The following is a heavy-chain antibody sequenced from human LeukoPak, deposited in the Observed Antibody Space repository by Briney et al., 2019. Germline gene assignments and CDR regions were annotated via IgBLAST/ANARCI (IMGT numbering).Heavy chain of an antibody. CDR3: AMRLKYYYDSSGYPSLFDY. J-gene: IGHJ4*02. CDR1: GYTFTSYG. Sequence: GASVKVSCKASGYTFTSYGISWVRQAPGQGLEWMGWISAYNGNTNYAQKLQGRVTMTTDTSTSTAYMELRSLRSDDTAVYYCAMRLKYYYDSSGYPSLFDYWGQGTLVTVSS. D-gene: IGHD3-22*01. CDR2: ISAYNGNT. V-gene: IGHV1-18*01.